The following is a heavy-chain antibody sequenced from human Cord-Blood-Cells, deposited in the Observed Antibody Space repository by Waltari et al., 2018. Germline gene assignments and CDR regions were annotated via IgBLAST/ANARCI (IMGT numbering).Heavy chain of an antibody. Sequence: EVQLVESGGGLVKPGGSLRLSCAASGFTFSSYRMNWVRQAPGKGLEWVSSISSSSSYIYYADSVKGRFTISRDNAKNSLYLQMNSLRAEDTAVYYCARLGGEYSSSSGGYWGQGTLVTVSS. V-gene: IGHV3-21*01. CDR1: GFTFSSYR. CDR2: ISSSSSYI. D-gene: IGHD6-6*01. J-gene: IGHJ4*02. CDR3: ARLGGEYSSSSGGY.